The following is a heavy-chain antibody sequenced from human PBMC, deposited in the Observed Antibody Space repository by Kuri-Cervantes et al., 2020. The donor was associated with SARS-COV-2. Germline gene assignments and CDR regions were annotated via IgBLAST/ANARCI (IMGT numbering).Heavy chain of an antibody. CDR2: IKSKTDGGTT. V-gene: IGHV3-15*01. J-gene: IGHJ6*02. Sequence: GESLKISCAASGFTFSNAWMSWVRQAPGKGLEWVGRIKSKTDGGTTDYAAPVKGRYTISRDDSKNTLYLQMNSLKTEDTAVYYCTTVRGGSGSYGAYYYYYSGMDVWGQGTTVTVSS. CDR1: GFTFSNAW. CDR3: TTVRGGSGSYGAYYYYYSGMDV. D-gene: IGHD3-10*01.